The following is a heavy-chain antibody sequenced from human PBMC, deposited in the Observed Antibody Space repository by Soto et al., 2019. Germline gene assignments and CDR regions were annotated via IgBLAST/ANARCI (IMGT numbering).Heavy chain of an antibody. CDR2: IYHSGST. V-gene: IGHV4-4*02. CDR1: GGSLSSSNW. Sequence: SETLSLTCAVSGGSLSSSNWWRCVRQPPGKGLEWIGEIYHSGSTNYNPSLKSRVTISVDKSKNQFSLKLSSVTAADTAVYYCARMGLGVRFGYTWFDPWGQGTLVTVSS. J-gene: IGHJ5*02. CDR3: ARMGLGVRFGYTWFDP. D-gene: IGHD7-27*01.